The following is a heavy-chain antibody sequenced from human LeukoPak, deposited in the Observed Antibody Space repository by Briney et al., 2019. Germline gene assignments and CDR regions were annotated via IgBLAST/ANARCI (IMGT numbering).Heavy chain of an antibody. CDR1: GGTFSSYA. CDR3: ASIGGSYYAFDY. J-gene: IGHJ4*02. Sequence: ASVKVSCKASGGTFSSYAISWVRQAPGQRLEWMGWINAGNGNTKYSQKFQGRVTITRDTSASTAYMELSSLRSEDTAVYYCASIGGSYYAFDYWGQGTLVTVSS. V-gene: IGHV1-3*01. CDR2: INAGNGNT. D-gene: IGHD1-26*01.